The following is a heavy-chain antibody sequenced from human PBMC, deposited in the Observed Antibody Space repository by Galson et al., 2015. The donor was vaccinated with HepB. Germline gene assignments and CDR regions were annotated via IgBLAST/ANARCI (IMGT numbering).Heavy chain of an antibody. Sequence: SLRLSCAASGFTFSSYGMHWVRQAPGKGLEWVAVISYDGSNKYYADSVKGRFTISRDNSKNTLYLQMNSLRAEDTAVYYCAKAIGHSSSWSLPVYWGQGTLVTVSS. CDR1: GFTFSSYG. V-gene: IGHV3-30*18. D-gene: IGHD6-13*01. J-gene: IGHJ4*02. CDR3: AKAIGHSSSWSLPVY. CDR2: ISYDGSNK.